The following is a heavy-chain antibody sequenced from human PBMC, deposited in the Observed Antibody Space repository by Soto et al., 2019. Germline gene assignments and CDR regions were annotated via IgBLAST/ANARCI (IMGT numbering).Heavy chain of an antibody. J-gene: IGHJ6*02. Sequence: QVQLVESGGGVVQPGRSLRLSCAASGFAFSTHGMHWVRQAPGKGLEWVTVIWYDGSNKYYVDSVKGRFTVSRDNSKNXLYLQMNSLRADDTAVYYCARAAYGGSPYDFGLDVWGQGTTVTVSS. CDR3: ARAAYGGSPYDFGLDV. CDR1: GFAFSTHG. D-gene: IGHD4-17*01. V-gene: IGHV3-33*01. CDR2: IWYDGSNK.